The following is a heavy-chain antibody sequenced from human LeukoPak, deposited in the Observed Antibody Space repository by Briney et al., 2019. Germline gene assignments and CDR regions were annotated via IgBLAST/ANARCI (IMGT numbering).Heavy chain of an antibody. D-gene: IGHD3-22*01. CDR3: AKDLGGGQYYYDSSGYLYY. J-gene: IGHJ4*02. V-gene: IGHV3-23*01. Sequence: PGGSLRLSXAASGFTFSSYAMSWVRQAPGKGLEWVSAISGSGGSTYYADSVKGRFTISRDNSKNTLYLQMNSLRAEDTAVYYCAKDLGGGQYYYDSSGYLYYWGQGTLVTVSS. CDR2: ISGSGGST. CDR1: GFTFSSYA.